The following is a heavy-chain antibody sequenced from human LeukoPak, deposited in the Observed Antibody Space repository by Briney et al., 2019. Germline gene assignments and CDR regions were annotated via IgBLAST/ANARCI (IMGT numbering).Heavy chain of an antibody. CDR1: GYTFTSYY. D-gene: IGHD6-19*01. V-gene: IGHV1-46*01. J-gene: IGHJ1*01. CDR2: INPSGGSA. CDR3: AREGIAVAGELEYFQH. Sequence: ASVKVSCKASGYTFTSYYMHWVRQAPGQGLEWMGLINPSGGSASYAQKFQGRVTMTRDTSTSTVYMELSSLRSEDTAVYYCAREGIAVAGELEYFQHWGQGTLVTVSS.